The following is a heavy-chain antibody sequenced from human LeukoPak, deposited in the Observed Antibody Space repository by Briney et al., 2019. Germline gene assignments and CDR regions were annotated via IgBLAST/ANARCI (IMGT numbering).Heavy chain of an antibody. CDR3: ARDLGYCNGDSCTRNWFDP. CDR2: ISSYNGNT. Sequence: ASVKVSCKASGYTFTSHGISWVRQAPGQGLEWMGWISSYNGNTNYVHKLQGRVTMTTDTSTRTAYMELTSLRSDDTAVYYCARDLGYCNGDSCTRNWFDPWGQGTLVTVSS. CDR1: GYTFTSHG. V-gene: IGHV1-18*01. D-gene: IGHD2-15*01. J-gene: IGHJ5*02.